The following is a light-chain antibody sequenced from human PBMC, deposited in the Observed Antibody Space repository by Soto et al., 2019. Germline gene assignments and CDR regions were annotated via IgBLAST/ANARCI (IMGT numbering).Light chain of an antibody. CDR3: QQSYTTPTWT. V-gene: IGKV1-5*01. Sequence: DIQMTQSPSTLSASVGDRVTISCRASQSISSWLAWYQQKPGKAAKLLIYDASSLESGVPSRFSGSGSGTEFTLTISSLQPEDFATYFCQQSYTTPTWTFGQGTRVEIK. J-gene: IGKJ1*01. CDR2: DAS. CDR1: QSISSW.